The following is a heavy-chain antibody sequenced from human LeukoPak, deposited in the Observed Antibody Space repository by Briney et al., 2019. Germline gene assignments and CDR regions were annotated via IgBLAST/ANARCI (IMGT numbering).Heavy chain of an antibody. CDR3: ARDPYSSGWYPGDY. D-gene: IGHD6-19*01. Sequence: PGGSLRLSGAASGFTFSSYAMHWVRQAQGKGLEYVSAISSNGGSTYYANSVKGRFTISRDNSKNTLYLQMGSLRAEDMAVYYCARDPYSSGWYPGDYWGQGTLVTVSS. V-gene: IGHV3-64*01. CDR1: GFTFSSYA. J-gene: IGHJ4*02. CDR2: ISSNGGST.